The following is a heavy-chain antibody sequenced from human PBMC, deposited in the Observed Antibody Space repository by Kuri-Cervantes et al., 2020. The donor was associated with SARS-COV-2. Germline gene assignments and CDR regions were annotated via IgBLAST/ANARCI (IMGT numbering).Heavy chain of an antibody. V-gene: IGHV1-2*02. CDR3: ARGPPRYCGSSTSCYRGEGYCYYMDV. Sequence: ASVKVTCKASGYIFTGYYMHWVRQAPGQGLEWMGCVNPNSGVTTYAQKFQGRVTMTRDTSISTAYMELSKLRSDDTAEYYCARGPPRYCGSSTSCYRGEGYCYYMDVWGKGTTVTVSS. D-gene: IGHD2-2*02. CDR2: VNPNSGVT. J-gene: IGHJ6*03. CDR1: GYIFTGYY.